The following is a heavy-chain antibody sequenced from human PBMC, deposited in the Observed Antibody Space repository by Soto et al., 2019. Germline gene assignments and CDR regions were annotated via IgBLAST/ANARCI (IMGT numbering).Heavy chain of an antibody. CDR2: ISGSGGST. CDR3: AKCHVLRFLEWLSYFDY. Sequence: GGSLRLSCAASGFTFSSYAMSWVRQAPGKGLEWVSAISGSGGSTYYADSVKGRFTISRDNSKNTLYLQMNSLRAEDTAVYYCAKCHVLRFLEWLSYFDYWGQGTLITVSS. CDR1: GFTFSSYA. D-gene: IGHD3-3*01. V-gene: IGHV3-23*01. J-gene: IGHJ4*02.